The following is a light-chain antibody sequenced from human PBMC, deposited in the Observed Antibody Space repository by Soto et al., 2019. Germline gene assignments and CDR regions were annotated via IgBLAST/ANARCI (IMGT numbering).Light chain of an antibody. V-gene: IGKV3-15*01. CDR3: QQYNAWPRT. CDR2: DAS. J-gene: IGKJ1*01. CDR1: LIVSRN. Sequence: EIVMTQSPATLSVSPGERATLSYMASLIVSRNLAWYQQKPDHAPTLLIFDASTRATGIPARFSGSETGTEFTLTITRLRSEDFAVYYCQQYNAWPRTFGQGTKLEIK.